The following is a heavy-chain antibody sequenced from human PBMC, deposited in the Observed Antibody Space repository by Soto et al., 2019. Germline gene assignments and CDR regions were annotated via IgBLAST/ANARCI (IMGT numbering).Heavy chain of an antibody. D-gene: IGHD5-12*01. CDR3: AKDREMATITRGWFDP. Sequence: EVQLLESGGGLVQPGGSLRLSCAASGFTFSSYAMSWVRQAPGKGLEWVSAISGSGGSTYYADSVKGRFTISRDNSKNTLYLQMNSLRAEDTAVYYCAKDREMATITRGWFDPWGQGTLVTVSS. CDR1: GFTFSSYA. CDR2: ISGSGGST. V-gene: IGHV3-23*01. J-gene: IGHJ5*02.